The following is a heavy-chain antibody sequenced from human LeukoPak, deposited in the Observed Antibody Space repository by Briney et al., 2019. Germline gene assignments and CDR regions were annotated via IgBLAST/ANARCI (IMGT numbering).Heavy chain of an antibody. J-gene: IGHJ4*02. CDR1: GFTFSRYA. D-gene: IGHD1-14*01. CDR2: ISGSSDST. CDR3: AKGSTAAGTPFDS. V-gene: IGHV3-23*01. Sequence: PGGSLRLSCAASGFTFSRYAMSWVRQAPGKGLEWVSGISGSSDSTYYADSVKGRFTISRDNSKNTLYLEMNRLRAEDTAVYICAKGSTAAGTPFDSWGQGTLVTVSS.